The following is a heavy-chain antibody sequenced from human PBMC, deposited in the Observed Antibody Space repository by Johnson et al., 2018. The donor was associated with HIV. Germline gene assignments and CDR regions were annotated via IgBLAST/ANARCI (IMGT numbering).Heavy chain of an antibody. Sequence: QVQLVESGGGVVQPGRSLRLSCAASGFTFSSYAMHWVRQAPGQGLEWVAVISYDGSNTYYADSVKGRFTISRDNSTNTLYLQMNSLRAEDTAVYYCARGEDGVDAFDIWGQGTMVTVSS. V-gene: IGHV3-30*04. CDR3: ARGEDGVDAFDI. CDR2: ISYDGSNT. J-gene: IGHJ3*02. CDR1: GFTFSSYA. D-gene: IGHD4-17*01.